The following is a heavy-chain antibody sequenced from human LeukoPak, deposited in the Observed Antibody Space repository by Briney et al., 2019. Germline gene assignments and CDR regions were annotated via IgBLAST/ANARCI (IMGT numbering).Heavy chain of an antibody. V-gene: IGHV3-74*01. Sequence: GGSLRLSCAASGFTFSSYWMHWVRQAPGKGLVWVSRSNSDGSSTNYADSVKGRFTISRDNAKNSLYLQMNSLTDDDTAVYYCGRGIRGYSSTWFVDYWGQGTLVTVSS. CDR3: GRGIRGYSSTWFVDY. J-gene: IGHJ4*02. D-gene: IGHD6-13*01. CDR1: GFTFSSYW. CDR2: SNSDGSST.